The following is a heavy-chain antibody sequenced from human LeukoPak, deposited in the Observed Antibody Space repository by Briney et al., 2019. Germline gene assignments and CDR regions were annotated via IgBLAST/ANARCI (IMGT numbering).Heavy chain of an antibody. CDR1: GGSISSSSYY. Sequence: PSETLSLTCTVSGGSISSSSYYWGWIRQPPGKGLEWIGSIYYSGSTYYNPSLKSRVTISVDTSKNQFSLKLSSMTAADTAVYYCARQPRYAPEFDYWGQGTLVTVSS. V-gene: IGHV4-39*01. CDR2: IYYSGST. J-gene: IGHJ4*02. D-gene: IGHD3-9*01. CDR3: ARQPRYAPEFDY.